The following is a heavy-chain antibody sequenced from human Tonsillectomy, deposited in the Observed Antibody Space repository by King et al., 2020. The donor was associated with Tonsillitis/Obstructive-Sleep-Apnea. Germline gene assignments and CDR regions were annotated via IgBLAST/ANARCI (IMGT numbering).Heavy chain of an antibody. CDR2: ISSSGGST. Sequence: VQLVESGGGLVQPGGSLRLSCAASGFTFNTYAMSWVRQAPGKGLEWVSAISSSGGSTYYADSVKGRFTISRDNSKNTLYLQMNSLRAEDTAVYYYAKNYYDSSGPRYFYYYMDVWGRGTTVTVSS. D-gene: IGHD3-22*01. CDR3: AKNYYDSSGPRYFYYYMDV. J-gene: IGHJ6*03. V-gene: IGHV3-23*04. CDR1: GFTFNTYA.